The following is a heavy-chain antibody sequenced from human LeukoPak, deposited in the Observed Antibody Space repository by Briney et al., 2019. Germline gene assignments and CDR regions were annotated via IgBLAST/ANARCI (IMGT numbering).Heavy chain of an antibody. J-gene: IGHJ4*02. V-gene: IGHV3-30*10. CDR1: GFSSSTYA. CDR2: VSHDTRTK. D-gene: IGHD5-12*01. Sequence: QSGGSLRLSCAASGFSSSTYAMHWVRQAPGKGLEWVAVVSHDTRTKYYTDSLKGRFTISRDNSKNTLYLQMNGLRTDDTAVYYCARAIVGTENFDYWGQGTLVTVSS. CDR3: ARAIVGTENFDY.